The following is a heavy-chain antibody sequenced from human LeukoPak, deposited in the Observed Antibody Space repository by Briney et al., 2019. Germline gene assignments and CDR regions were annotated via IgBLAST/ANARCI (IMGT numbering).Heavy chain of an antibody. CDR3: AREADILTGYYKY. CDR1: GYTFTDYY. D-gene: IGHD3-9*01. V-gene: IGHV1-2*02. CDR2: INPKNGGT. Sequence: SVTVSCTASGYTFTDYYMHWVRQAPGQGLEWMGWINPKNGGTFYPQSFQGRITMTRDTSISTVYMELSSLLSADTAAYYCAREADILTGYYKYWGQGTAVTVS. J-gene: IGHJ4*02.